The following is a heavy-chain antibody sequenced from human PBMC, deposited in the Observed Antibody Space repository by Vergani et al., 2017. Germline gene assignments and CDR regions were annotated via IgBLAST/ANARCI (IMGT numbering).Heavy chain of an antibody. CDR1: GYSIGSGLY. CDR3: ARSQGDSWYFFL. D-gene: IGHD2-21*02. Sequence: QVRLEESGPGLVKPSETLSLTCSVSGYSIGSGLYWAWIRQSPGEGLQWLTSIHNRGKTDHNPSLKRRVSVSLDTSKNRFSLNLTYVTATDTAVYYCARSQGDSWYFFLLGPGSLVTVSS. CDR2: IHNRGKT. V-gene: IGHV4-38-2*01. J-gene: IGHJ2*01.